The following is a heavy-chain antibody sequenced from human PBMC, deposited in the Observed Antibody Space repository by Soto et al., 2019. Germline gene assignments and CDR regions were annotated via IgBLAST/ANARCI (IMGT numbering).Heavy chain of an antibody. Sequence: GGSLRLSCAASGFAFRTYAMAWVRQAPGKGLEWVSGIWGSGDRTFYADSVKGRFTISRDNSRNTLYLQMYSLTAEDTALYYCAKTGPYCGGDCSRYFYGMDVWGQGTTVTVSS. V-gene: IGHV3-23*01. CDR1: GFAFRTYA. CDR2: IWGSGDRT. J-gene: IGHJ6*02. CDR3: AKTGPYCGGDCSRYFYGMDV. D-gene: IGHD2-21*02.